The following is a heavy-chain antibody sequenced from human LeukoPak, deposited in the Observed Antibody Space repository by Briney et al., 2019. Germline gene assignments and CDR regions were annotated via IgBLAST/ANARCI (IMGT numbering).Heavy chain of an antibody. CDR2: ISYDGTNE. CDR1: GFAFSSHG. D-gene: IGHD6-13*01. Sequence: GRSLRLSCAASGFAFSSHGMHWVRQAPAKGLEWVAFISYDGTNEYYADSVKGRFTISRDNPRNTLSLQMNSLRAEDTAVYYCAKEGGSSSWHFDFWGQGTLATVSS. V-gene: IGHV3-30*18. CDR3: AKEGGSSSWHFDF. J-gene: IGHJ4*02.